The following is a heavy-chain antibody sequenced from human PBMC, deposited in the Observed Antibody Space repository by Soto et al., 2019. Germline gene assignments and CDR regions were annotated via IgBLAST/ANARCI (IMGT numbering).Heavy chain of an antibody. CDR1: GYTFTSYG. CDR2: ISAYNGNT. D-gene: IGHD3-3*01. V-gene: IGHV1-18*01. J-gene: IGHJ3*02. CDR3: ARDIHDFWSGYNYKDAFDI. Sequence: ASVKVSCKASGYTFTSYGISWVRQAPGQGLEWMGWISAYNGNTNYAQKLQGRVTMTTDTSTSTAYMELRSLRSDDTAVYYCARDIHDFWSGYNYKDAFDIWGQGTMVTVSS.